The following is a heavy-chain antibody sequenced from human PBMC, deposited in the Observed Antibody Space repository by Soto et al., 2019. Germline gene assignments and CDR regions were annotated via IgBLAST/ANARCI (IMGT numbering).Heavy chain of an antibody. J-gene: IGHJ6*02. V-gene: IGHV1-18*01. D-gene: IGHD6-19*01. CDR3: ARVWASGCGSNVYGMDV. CDR2: ISAYNGNT. CDR1: GYTFTSYG. Sequence: QVQLVQSGAEVKKPGASVKVSCKASGYTFTSYGISWVRQAPGQGLEWMGWISAYNGNTNYAQKLQGRVTRTTDTSTSTAYLELRSLRSDDTAVYYCARVWASGCGSNVYGMDVWGQGTTVAVSS.